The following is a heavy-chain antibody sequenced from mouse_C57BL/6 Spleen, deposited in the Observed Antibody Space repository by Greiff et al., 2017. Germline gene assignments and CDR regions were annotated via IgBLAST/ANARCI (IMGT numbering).Heavy chain of an antibody. CDR2: ISDGGSYT. CDR1: GFTFSSYA. J-gene: IGHJ4*01. CDR3: ARSRDYYAMDY. D-gene: IGHD3-3*01. Sequence: EVNVVESGGGLVKPGGSLKLSCAASGFTFSSYAMSWVRQTPEKRLEWVATISDGGSYTYYPDNVKGRFTISRDNAKNNLYLQMSHLKSEDTAMYYCARSRDYYAMDYWGQGTSVTVSS. V-gene: IGHV5-4*03.